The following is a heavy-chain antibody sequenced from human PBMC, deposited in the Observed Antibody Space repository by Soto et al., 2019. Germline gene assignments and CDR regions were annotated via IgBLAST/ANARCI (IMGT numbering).Heavy chain of an antibody. V-gene: IGHV4-4*07. J-gene: IGHJ2*01. CDR1: GDSIGNFY. Sequence: SETLSLTCAISGDSIGNFYWSWIRQPAGKGLESLGRLSASGRTNYSPSLQSRVTMSLDRSKNRFSLRLTSVSAADTAVYFCARGMGRYYDLWGRGTLVTVSS. CDR2: LSASGRT. D-gene: IGHD2-8*01. CDR3: ARGMGRYYDL.